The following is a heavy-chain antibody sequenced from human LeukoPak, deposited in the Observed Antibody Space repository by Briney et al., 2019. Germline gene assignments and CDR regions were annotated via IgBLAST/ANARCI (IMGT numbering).Heavy chain of an antibody. J-gene: IGHJ4*02. Sequence: PGGSLRLSCTASGFSFSTYSMSWVRQAPGEGLEWLSYISGSSSTIYYADSVKGRFTISRDNAKNSLYLQMNSLRDEDTALYYCARDHYSRNDYWGQGTPVTVSS. CDR2: ISGSSSTI. CDR1: GFSFSTYS. D-gene: IGHD6-13*01. CDR3: ARDHYSRNDY. V-gene: IGHV3-48*02.